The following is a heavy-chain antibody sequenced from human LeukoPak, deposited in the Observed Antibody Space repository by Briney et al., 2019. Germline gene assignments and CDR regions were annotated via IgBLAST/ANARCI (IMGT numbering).Heavy chain of an antibody. D-gene: IGHD2-2*01. CDR1: GGSFSGLY. V-gene: IGHV4-34*01. Sequence: TSETLSLTCAVYGGSFSGLYWSWIRQTPGKGVEWMGEVNHSGSTNYNPSLKSRLTISVDTSKNQFSLKLNSVTAADTAVYYCARKDCSSNSCYAPFDYWGQGTLVTVSS. CDR3: ARKDCSSNSCYAPFDY. CDR2: VNHSGST. J-gene: IGHJ4*02.